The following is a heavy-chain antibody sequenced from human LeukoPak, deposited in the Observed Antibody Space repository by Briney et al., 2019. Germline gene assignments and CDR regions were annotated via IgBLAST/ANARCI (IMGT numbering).Heavy chain of an antibody. D-gene: IGHD3-22*01. Sequence: GGSLRLSCAASRFTFSSYAMSWVRQAPGKGLEWVSAISGSGGSTYYADSVKGRFTISRDNSKNTLYLQMNSLRAEDTAVYYCAKEPDYYDSSGYYYTWGQGTLVTVSS. CDR3: AKEPDYYDSSGYYYT. CDR1: RFTFSSYA. CDR2: ISGSGGST. V-gene: IGHV3-23*01. J-gene: IGHJ5*02.